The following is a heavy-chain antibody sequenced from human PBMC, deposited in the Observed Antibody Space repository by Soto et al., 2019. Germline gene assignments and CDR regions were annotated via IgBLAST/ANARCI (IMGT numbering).Heavy chain of an antibody. V-gene: IGHV1-3*01. CDR2: ISAANGNT. CDR3: SLSHTGFCRPADFPEEFAQ. Sequence: QVQVVQSEAEVRQHGASVRVSCKDSGYILTRYAMHWVRQAPGQRLENMGWISAANGNTGSSQRFQGRVAFSRDAAARIAYMELRSRSADDPARYYCSLSHTGFCRPADFPEEFAQWVQGTRVTVS. CDR1: GYILTRYA. D-gene: IGHD2-15*01. J-gene: IGHJ4*02.